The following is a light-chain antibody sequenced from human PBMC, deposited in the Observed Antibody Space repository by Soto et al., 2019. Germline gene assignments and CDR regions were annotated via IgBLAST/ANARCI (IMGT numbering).Light chain of an antibody. CDR3: QQRSNWPPVIT. V-gene: IGKV3-11*01. CDR1: QSFSSY. CDR2: DAS. Sequence: EIVLTQSPATLSLSPGERATLSCRASQSFSSYLAWYHQKPGQAPRLLIYDASKRATGIPARFSGRGSGTDFTITISSLEPEDFAVYYGQQRSNWPPVITFGQGTRLEIK. J-gene: IGKJ5*01.